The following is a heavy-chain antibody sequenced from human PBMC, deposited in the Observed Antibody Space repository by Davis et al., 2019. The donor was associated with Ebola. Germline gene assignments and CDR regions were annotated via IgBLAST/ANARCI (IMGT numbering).Heavy chain of an antibody. CDR1: GGSISSRSYY. V-gene: IGHV4-39*01. CDR2: IYYSGST. Sequence: MPSETLSLTCTVSGGSISSRSYYWGWIRQPPGKGLEWIGSIYYSGSTYYNASLKSRVTISVDTSMNQFSLKLSSVTAADTSVYFCARHTISGSYYRGPFDYWGQGTLVTVSS. J-gene: IGHJ4*02. CDR3: ARHTISGSYYRGPFDY. D-gene: IGHD1-26*01.